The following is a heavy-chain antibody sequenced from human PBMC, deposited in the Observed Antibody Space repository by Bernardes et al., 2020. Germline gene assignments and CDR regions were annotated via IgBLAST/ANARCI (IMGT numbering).Heavy chain of an antibody. CDR1: RFDFGTYV. CDR3: AKSLGGDRSVIAAKYQYGMDV. J-gene: IGHJ6*02. V-gene: IGHV3-23*01. Sequence: GGSRRLSCAASRFDFGTYVMAWVRQAPGKGLQWLASISRTGQTSFYAASVKGGFTISRHNAENSLGLHMSSLRVDDTAVYYCAKSLGGDRSVIAAKYQYGMDVWGQGTTVTVSS. D-gene: IGHD5-18*01. CDR2: ISRTGQTS.